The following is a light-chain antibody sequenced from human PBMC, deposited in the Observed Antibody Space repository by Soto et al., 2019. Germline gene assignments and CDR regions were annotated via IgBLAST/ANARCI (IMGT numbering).Light chain of an antibody. CDR1: SSDVGSYNL. V-gene: IGLV2-23*02. J-gene: IGLJ1*01. Sequence: QSALTQPASVSGSPGQSITISCTGTSSDVGSYNLVSWYQQHPGKAPKLMIYEVRKRPSGVSNRFSGSKSGNTASLTISGLQAEDEADYYCCSYAGSSLYVFGTGTKLTVL. CDR2: EVR. CDR3: CSYAGSSLYV.